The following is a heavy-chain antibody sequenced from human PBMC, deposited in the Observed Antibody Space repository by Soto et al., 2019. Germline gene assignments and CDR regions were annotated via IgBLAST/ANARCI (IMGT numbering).Heavy chain of an antibody. Sequence: PGGSLRLSCTASGITLTYAWMSWVRHVPGKGLNWVGRMKSKRDGGTTDYGSSFEGRFTISRGDSKSAVFLQMNGLKGDDTAVYYCTTGFYWGQGTPVTVSS. J-gene: IGHJ4*01. CDR3: TTGFY. V-gene: IGHV3-15*01. CDR1: GITLTYAW. CDR2: MKSKRDGGTT.